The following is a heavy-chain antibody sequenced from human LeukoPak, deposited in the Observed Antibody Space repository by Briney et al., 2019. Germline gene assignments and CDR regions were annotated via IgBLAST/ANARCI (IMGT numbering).Heavy chain of an antibody. CDR3: ARLTGGGNTALY. J-gene: IGHJ4*02. D-gene: IGHD3-16*01. V-gene: IGHV1-2*02. CDR2: INPNSGGT. CDR1: GYTFTGYY. Sequence: ASVKVSCKASGYTFTGYYMHWVRQAPGQGLEWMGWINPNSGGTNYAQKFQGRVTMTRDTSISTAYMELSRLRSDDTAVYYCARLTGGGNTALYWGRGTLVTVSS.